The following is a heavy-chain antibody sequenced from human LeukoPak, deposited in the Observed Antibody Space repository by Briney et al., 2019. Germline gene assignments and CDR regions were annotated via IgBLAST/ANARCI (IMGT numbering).Heavy chain of an antibody. Sequence: RGSLRLSCAASGFTFTSYAMSWVRQAPGKGLEWVSAITGTGGSTYYAASVKGRFTVSRDNSKNTLYLQMSSLRAEDTAMYYCAKVRDTRDWYKDAFDIWGQGTMVTVSS. V-gene: IGHV3-23*01. CDR1: GFTFTSYA. J-gene: IGHJ3*02. D-gene: IGHD6-19*01. CDR2: ITGTGGST. CDR3: AKVRDTRDWYKDAFDI.